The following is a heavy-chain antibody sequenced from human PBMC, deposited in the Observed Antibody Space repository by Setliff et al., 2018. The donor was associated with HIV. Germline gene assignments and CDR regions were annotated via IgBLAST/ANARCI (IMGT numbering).Heavy chain of an antibody. Sequence: PSETLSLTCAVYGGSFSGYYWSWIRQPPGKGLEWIGEINHSGSTNYNPSLKSRVTISVDTSKNQFSLKLSSVTAADTAVYYCARGKDDYSPLEWYFDLWGRGTLVTSPQ. D-gene: IGHD4-4*01. CDR3: ARGKDDYSPLEWYFDL. V-gene: IGHV4-34*01. CDR1: GGSFSGYY. CDR2: INHSGST. J-gene: IGHJ2*01.